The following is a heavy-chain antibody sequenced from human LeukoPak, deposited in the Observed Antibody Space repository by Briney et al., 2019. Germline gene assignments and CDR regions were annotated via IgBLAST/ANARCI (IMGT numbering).Heavy chain of an antibody. J-gene: IGHJ4*02. CDR3: AKDRDCSGGRCYSDY. CDR1: GFTFSSYA. V-gene: IGHV3-23*01. Sequence: GASLRLSCAASGFTFSSYAMSWVRQAPGKGLEWVSAISGSGGSTYYADSVKGRFTISRDNSKNTLYLQMNSLRAEDTAVYYCAKDRDCSGGRCYSDYWGQGTLVTVSS. D-gene: IGHD2-15*01. CDR2: ISGSGGST.